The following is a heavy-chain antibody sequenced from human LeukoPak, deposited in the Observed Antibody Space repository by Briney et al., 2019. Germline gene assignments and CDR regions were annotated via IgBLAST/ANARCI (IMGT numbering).Heavy chain of an antibody. J-gene: IGHJ6*03. CDR1: GGSFSGCY. CDR2: IYSSGSI. Sequence: SETLSLTCAVYGGSFSGCYWSWIRQAPGKGLEWLGYIYSSGSIHYNPSLKSRVTISVDTSKNQFSLKLSSVTAADTAVYFCAGQTNIPYHYYYYMDVWGKGTTVTVSS. CDR3: AGQTNIPYHYYYYMDV. V-gene: IGHV4-59*01. D-gene: IGHD2-8*01.